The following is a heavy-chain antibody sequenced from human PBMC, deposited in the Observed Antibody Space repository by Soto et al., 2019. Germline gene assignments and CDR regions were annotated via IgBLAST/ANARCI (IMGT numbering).Heavy chain of an antibody. Sequence: GGSLRLSCAASGFTFSSYAMHWVRQAPGKGLEWVAVISYDGSNKYYADSVKGRFTISRDNSKNTLYLQMNSLRAEDTAVYYCEREDNEYGDEGWDYWGQGTLVTVSS. CDR3: EREDNEYGDEGWDY. J-gene: IGHJ4*02. CDR1: GFTFSSYA. V-gene: IGHV3-30-3*01. CDR2: ISYDGSNK. D-gene: IGHD4-17*01.